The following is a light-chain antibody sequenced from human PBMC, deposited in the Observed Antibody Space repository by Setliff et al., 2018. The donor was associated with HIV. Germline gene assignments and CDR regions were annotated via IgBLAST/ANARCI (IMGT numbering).Light chain of an antibody. CDR2: DVS. J-gene: IGLJ1*01. V-gene: IGLV2-14*02. Sequence: QSALTQPASVSGSPGQSIIISCTGSRRDVGSYNLVSWYQQHPGKAPKLIIYDVSDRPSGVSNRFSGSKSGNTASLTISGLQAEDEADYYCHSKRSSSTPYVFGTGTKGTVL. CDR3: HSKRSSSTPYV. CDR1: RRDVGSYNL.